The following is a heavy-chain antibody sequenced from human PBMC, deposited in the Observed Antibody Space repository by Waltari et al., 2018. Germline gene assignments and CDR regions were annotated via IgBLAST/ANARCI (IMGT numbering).Heavy chain of an antibody. CDR3: AKDKAAAGLYYFDY. J-gene: IGHJ4*02. D-gene: IGHD6-13*01. V-gene: IGHV3-9*01. CDR2: IIWDSCRQ. Sequence: EVQLVESGGGLVQPGRSLRLSCAASGFTFDDYAMHWVRQAPGKGLEGVSGIIWDSCRQGYADTVKGRFTISRDNAKNSLYLQMNSLGAEDTALYYCAKDKAAAGLYYFDYWGQGTLVTVSS. CDR1: GFTFDDYA.